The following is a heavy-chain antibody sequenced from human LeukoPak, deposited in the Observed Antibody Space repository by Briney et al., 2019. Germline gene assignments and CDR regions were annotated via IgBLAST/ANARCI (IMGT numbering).Heavy chain of an antibody. CDR3: ARSSVTHGAFDI. Sequence: GASVKVSCKASGYTFTSYDINWVRQATGQGLEWMGWMNPNSGNTGYAQKFQGRVTMTRNTSISTAYMELSSLRSEDTAVYYCARSSVTHGAFDIWGQGTMVTVSS. D-gene: IGHD4-17*01. CDR1: GYTFTSYD. V-gene: IGHV1-8*01. J-gene: IGHJ3*02. CDR2: MNPNSGNT.